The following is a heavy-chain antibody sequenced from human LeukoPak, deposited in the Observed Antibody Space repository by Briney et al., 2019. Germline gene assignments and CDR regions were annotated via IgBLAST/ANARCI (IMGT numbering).Heavy chain of an antibody. V-gene: IGHV4-30-4*01. D-gene: IGHD2-2*01. J-gene: IGHJ6*02. CDR3: ASLIVVVPAAKIYGMDV. CDR2: IHYSGST. Sequence: SETLSLTCTVSGGSISRGDYYWSWIRQPPGKGLECIGYIHYSGSTYYNPSLKSRVTISVDTSKNQFSLKLSSVTAADAAVYYCASLIVVVPAAKIYGMDVWGQGTTVTVSS. CDR1: GGSISRGDYY.